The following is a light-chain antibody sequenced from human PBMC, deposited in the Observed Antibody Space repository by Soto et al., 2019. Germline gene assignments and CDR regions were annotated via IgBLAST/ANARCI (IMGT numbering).Light chain of an antibody. V-gene: IGLV2-14*01. CDR2: EVS. J-gene: IGLJ1*01. CDR1: SSDVGGYNY. CDR3: NSYTSKYTGV. Sequence: QSALTQPASGSGAPGQSITISCTGTSSDVGGYNYVSWYQQHPGKAPKLIIYEVSNRPSGVSNRFAGSKSGNTASLTISGLQAEDEADYYCNSYTSKYTGVCGTETKVTVL.